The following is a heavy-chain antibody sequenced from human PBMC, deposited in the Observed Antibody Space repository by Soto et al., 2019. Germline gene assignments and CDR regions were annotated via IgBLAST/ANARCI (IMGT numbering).Heavy chain of an antibody. CDR2: ISGSGGST. D-gene: IGHD6-19*01. CDR1: GFTFSSYA. V-gene: IGHV3-23*01. Sequence: EVQLLESGGGLVQPGGSLRLSCAASGFTFSSYAMSWVRQAPGKGLEWVSAISGSGGSTYYADSVKGRFTISRDNSKNALFLQMNSLRAEDTALYYCAKVYKYSSGAYWGQGTLVTVSS. CDR3: AKVYKYSSGAY. J-gene: IGHJ4*02.